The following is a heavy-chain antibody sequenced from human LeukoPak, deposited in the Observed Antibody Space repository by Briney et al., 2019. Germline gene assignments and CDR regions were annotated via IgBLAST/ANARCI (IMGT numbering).Heavy chain of an antibody. CDR1: GGSISSSSYY. Sequence: SETLSLTCTVSGGSISSSSYYWGWIRQPPGKGLEWIGSIYYSGSTYYNPSLKSRVTISVDMSKNQFSLKLSSVTAADTAVYYCARSLNWGSHYFDYWGQGTLVTVSS. J-gene: IGHJ4*02. CDR3: ARSLNWGSHYFDY. CDR2: IYYSGST. D-gene: IGHD7-27*01. V-gene: IGHV4-39*01.